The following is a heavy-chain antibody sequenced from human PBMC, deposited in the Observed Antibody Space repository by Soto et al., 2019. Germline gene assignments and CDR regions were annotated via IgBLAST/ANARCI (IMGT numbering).Heavy chain of an antibody. CDR2: ISAYNGNT. J-gene: IGHJ6*02. V-gene: IGHV1-18*01. CDR3: ARRGYCSSTSCPKPYFYGMDV. D-gene: IGHD2-2*01. CDR1: CYTFTSYG. Sequence: ASVKVSYKASCYTFTSYGISWVRQAPGQGLEWMGWISAYNGNTNYAQKLQGRVTMTTDTSTSTAYMELRSLRSDDTAVYYCARRGYCSSTSCPKPYFYGMDVWGQGTTVTVSS.